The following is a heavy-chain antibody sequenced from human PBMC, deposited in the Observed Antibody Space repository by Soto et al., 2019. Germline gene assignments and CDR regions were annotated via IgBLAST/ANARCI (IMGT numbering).Heavy chain of an antibody. CDR3: TVLSGRDFDY. CDR2: INHSGST. D-gene: IGHD1-26*01. Sequence: WIRQPPGKGLEWIGEINHSGSTNYNPPLKSRVTISVDTSKNQFSLKLSSVTAADTAVYYCTVLSGRDFDYRGQGTLVTVSP. V-gene: IGHV4-34*01. J-gene: IGHJ4*02.